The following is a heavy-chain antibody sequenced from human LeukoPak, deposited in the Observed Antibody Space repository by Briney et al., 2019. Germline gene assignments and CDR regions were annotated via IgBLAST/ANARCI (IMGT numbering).Heavy chain of an antibody. CDR1: GFTFNNYW. D-gene: IGHD2-21*02. CDR3: ARVFHSGDYYFDY. CDR2: ISSSSSYT. J-gene: IGHJ4*02. Sequence: GGSLRLSCATSGFTFNNYWMSWVRQAPGKGLEWVSYISSSSSYTNYADSVKGRFTISRDNAKNSLYLQMNSLRAEDTAVYYCARVFHSGDYYFDYWGQGTLVTVSS. V-gene: IGHV3-11*06.